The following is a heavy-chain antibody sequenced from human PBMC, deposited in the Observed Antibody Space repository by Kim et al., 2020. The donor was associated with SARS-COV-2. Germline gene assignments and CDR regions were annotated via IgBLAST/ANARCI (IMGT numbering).Heavy chain of an antibody. D-gene: IGHD5-12*01. CDR1: GGSISNYF. Sequence: SETLSLTCTVSGGSISNYFWSWIRQPPGKGLEWIGYIYYSGSIYYNPSLKSRVTISLDTSKNQFSLNVTSVTAADTAVYYCARCGIVATRHYGMDVWGHGTTVTVSS. CDR3: ARCGIVATRHYGMDV. CDR2: IYYSGSI. J-gene: IGHJ6*02. V-gene: IGHV4-59*13.